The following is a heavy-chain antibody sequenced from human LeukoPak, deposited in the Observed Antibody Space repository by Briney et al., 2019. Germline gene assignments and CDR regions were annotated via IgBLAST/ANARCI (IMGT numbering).Heavy chain of an antibody. V-gene: IGHV4-39*01. CDR2: IYYSGIT. CDR3: ARILEQSESSWFDP. D-gene: IGHD1-26*01. Sequence: PSETLSLTCTVSGGSISSSSYYWGWIRQPPGKGLEWIGSIYYSGITYYNPSLKSRVTISVDTSKSPFSLKMSSVTAADTAVYCCARILEQSESSWFDPWGQGTLVTISS. J-gene: IGHJ5*02. CDR1: GGSISSSSYY.